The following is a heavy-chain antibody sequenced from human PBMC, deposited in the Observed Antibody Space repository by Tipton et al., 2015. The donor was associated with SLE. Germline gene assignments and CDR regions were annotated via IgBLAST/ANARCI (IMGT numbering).Heavy chain of an antibody. Sequence: TLSLTCTVSGGSMGTYCWSWIRRSPGMRLVWIAFICYSGFSNYNPSLKSRVTVSLDTSKNQFSLKLTSVTAADTAFYYCARGDSADLWGRGTLVTVSS. V-gene: IGHV4-59*01. J-gene: IGHJ2*01. CDR2: ICYSGFS. CDR3: ARGDSADL. CDR1: GGSMGTYC. D-gene: IGHD3-16*01.